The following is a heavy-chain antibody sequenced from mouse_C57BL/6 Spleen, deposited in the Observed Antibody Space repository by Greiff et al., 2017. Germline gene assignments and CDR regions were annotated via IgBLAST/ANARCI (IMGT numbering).Heavy chain of an antibody. Sequence: QVHVKQPGTELVKPGASVKLSCKASGYTFTSYWMHWVKQRPGQGLEWIGNINPSNGGTTYNEKFKSKATLTVDKSSSTAYMQLSSLTSEDSAVYYCARSHYGPWFAYWGQGTLVTVSA. D-gene: IGHD1-2*01. V-gene: IGHV1-53*01. CDR3: ARSHYGPWFAY. CDR2: INPSNGGT. J-gene: IGHJ3*01. CDR1: GYTFTSYW.